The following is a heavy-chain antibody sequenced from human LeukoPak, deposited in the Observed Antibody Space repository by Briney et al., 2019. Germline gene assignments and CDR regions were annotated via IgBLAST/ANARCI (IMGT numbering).Heavy chain of an antibody. Sequence: GGSLRLSCAASGFTFSIYSMNWVRQAPGKGLEWVSYISSGSRTIYYADSVKGRFTISRDNAKNSLYLQMSSLRAEDTAVYYCAKYYYERSGAGSYFDYWGQGALVTVSS. CDR2: ISSGSRTI. J-gene: IGHJ4*02. CDR1: GFTFSIYS. V-gene: IGHV3-48*01. D-gene: IGHD3-22*01. CDR3: AKYYYERSGAGSYFDY.